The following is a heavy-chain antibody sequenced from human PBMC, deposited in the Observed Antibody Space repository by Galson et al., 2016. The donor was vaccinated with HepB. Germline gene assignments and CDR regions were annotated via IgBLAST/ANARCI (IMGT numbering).Heavy chain of an antibody. D-gene: IGHD3-16*02. CDR1: GYTFTSYA. Sequence: SVKVSCKASGYTFTSYAMHWVRQAPGQRLEWMGWINAGNGNTKYSQKFQGRVTITRDTSASTAYMELSSLRSEDTAVYYCARARVRYDYVWGSYRTTGHLDYWGQGTLVTVSS. CDR3: ARARVRYDYVWGSYRTTGHLDY. CDR2: INAGNGNT. V-gene: IGHV1-3*01. J-gene: IGHJ4*02.